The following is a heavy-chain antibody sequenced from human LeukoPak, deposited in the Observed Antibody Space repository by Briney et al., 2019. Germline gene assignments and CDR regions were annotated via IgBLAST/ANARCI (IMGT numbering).Heavy chain of an antibody. D-gene: IGHD5-12*01. CDR1: GFTFSSYA. CDR2: ISSSSSSI. Sequence: TGGSLRLSCAASGFTFSSYAMSWVRQAPGKGLEWVSYISSSSSSISYADSVKGRFTISRDNAKNSLYLQMNSLRAEDTAVYYCARGQYSYSGYDLPPMYAFDIWGQGTMVTVSS. CDR3: ARGQYSYSGYDLPPMYAFDI. V-gene: IGHV3-48*01. J-gene: IGHJ3*02.